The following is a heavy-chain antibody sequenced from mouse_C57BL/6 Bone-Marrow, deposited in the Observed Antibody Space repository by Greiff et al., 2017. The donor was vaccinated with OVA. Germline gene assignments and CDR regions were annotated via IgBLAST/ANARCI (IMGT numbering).Heavy chain of an antibody. Sequence: EVQLQQSGAELVRPGASVKLSCTASGFNIKDYYMHWVKQRPEQGLEWIGRIDPEDGDTEYAPKFPGKATMTADTSSNTAYLQLSSLTSEDTAVYYCTIYPNYYGSSWVGGQGTTLTVSS. CDR2: IDPEDGDT. CDR1: GFNIKDYY. J-gene: IGHJ2*01. V-gene: IGHV14-1*01. CDR3: TIYPNYYGSSWV. D-gene: IGHD1-1*01.